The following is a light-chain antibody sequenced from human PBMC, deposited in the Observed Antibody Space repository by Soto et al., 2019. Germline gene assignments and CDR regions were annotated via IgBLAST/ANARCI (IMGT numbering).Light chain of an antibody. CDR1: QNILYSSNNKNY. J-gene: IGKJ4*01. V-gene: IGKV4-1*01. CDR3: QQYYSTRLT. Sequence: DIVMTQSPDSLTVSLGKRATINCKSSQNILYSSNNKNYLAWYQQKPGQPPKLLIYWASTRESGVPDRFSGSGSGTDFTLTISSLQAEDVAVYYCQQYYSTRLTFGGGTKVEIK. CDR2: WAS.